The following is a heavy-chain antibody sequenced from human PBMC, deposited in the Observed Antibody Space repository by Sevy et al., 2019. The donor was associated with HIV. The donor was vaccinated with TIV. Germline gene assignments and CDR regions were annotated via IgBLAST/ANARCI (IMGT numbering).Heavy chain of an antibody. CDR2: IYYSERT. CDR1: GGSISSYY. J-gene: IGHJ4*02. Sequence: SDTLSLTCTVSGGSISSYYWNWFRQPPGKGLEWIGYIYYSERTNYNPSLKSRVTITVDTSKNQFSLRLTSVTAADTAVYYCAREDGKMATSDYWGQGTLVTVSS. CDR3: AREDGKMATSDY. D-gene: IGHD5-12*01. V-gene: IGHV4-59*01.